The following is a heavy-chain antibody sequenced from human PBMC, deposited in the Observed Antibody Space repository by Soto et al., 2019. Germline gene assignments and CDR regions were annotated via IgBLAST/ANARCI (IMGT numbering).Heavy chain of an antibody. D-gene: IGHD5-18*01. V-gene: IGHV4-59*01. Sequence: PSGTLSLTCNVSGCSISNSWWSWVRQTPGKGLEWIGYIYYSGSTNYNPSLESRVTISVDTSKNQFSLNLTSVTAADTAVYYCARHEYGYSYGYSFYYWGQGTLVTVSS. J-gene: IGHJ4*02. CDR3: ARHEYGYSYGYSFYY. CDR1: GCSISNSW. CDR2: IYYSGST.